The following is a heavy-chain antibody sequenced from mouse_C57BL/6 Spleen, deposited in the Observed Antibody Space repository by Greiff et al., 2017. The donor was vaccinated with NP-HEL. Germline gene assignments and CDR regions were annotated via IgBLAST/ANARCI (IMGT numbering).Heavy chain of an antibody. V-gene: IGHV1-82*01. CDR1: GYAFSSSW. J-gene: IGHJ3*01. D-gene: IGHD2-4*01. Sequence: QVQLKESGPELVKPGASVKISCKASGYAFSSSWMNWVKQRPGKGLEWIGRIYPGDGDTNYNGKFKGKATLTADKSSSTAYMQLSSLTSEDSAVYFCARSGGLRQGVAYWGQGTLVTVSA. CDR3: ARSGGLRQGVAY. CDR2: IYPGDGDT.